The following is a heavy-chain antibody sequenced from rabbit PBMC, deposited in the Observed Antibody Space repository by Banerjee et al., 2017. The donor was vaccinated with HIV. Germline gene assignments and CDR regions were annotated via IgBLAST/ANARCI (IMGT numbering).Heavy chain of an antibody. D-gene: IGHD3-1*01. CDR2: IYTGGSGST. J-gene: IGHJ3*01. Sequence: QEQLEESGGDLVKPEGSLTLTCTASGFSFSSYYYYMCWVRQAPGKGLEWIGCIYTGGSGSTYYATWAKGRFTISKTSSTTVTLQMTSLTAADTATYFCARGGAGYGGIRLDLWGPGTLVTVS. CDR3: ARGGAGYGGIRLDL. V-gene: IGHV1S45*01. CDR1: GFSFSSYYY.